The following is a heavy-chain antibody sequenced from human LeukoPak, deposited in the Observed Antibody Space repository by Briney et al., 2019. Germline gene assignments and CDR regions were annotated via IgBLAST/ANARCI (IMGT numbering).Heavy chain of an antibody. Sequence: GRSLRLSCAASGFTFSSYAMHWVRQAPGKGLEWVAVISYDGSNKYYADSVKGRFTISRDNSKNTLYLQMNSLRAEDTAVYYCARDRIFEVASSFDYWGQGTLVHVSS. D-gene: IGHD3-3*01. CDR2: ISYDGSNK. V-gene: IGHV3-30-3*01. CDR1: GFTFSSYA. CDR3: ARDRIFEVASSFDY. J-gene: IGHJ4*02.